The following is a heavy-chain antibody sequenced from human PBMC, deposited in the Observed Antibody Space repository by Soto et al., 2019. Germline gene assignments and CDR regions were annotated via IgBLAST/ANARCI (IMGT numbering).Heavy chain of an antibody. CDR1: GGTFSTFG. J-gene: IGHJ4*02. V-gene: IGHV1-69*13. CDR2: IIPFFGTA. D-gene: IGHD5-18*01. Sequence: SVKVSCKASGGTFSTFGISWVRQAPGQGLEWMGGIIPFFGTARYSQKFEDGITITADESTNTVYMDLRSLTSEDTAIYYCAKSAPMDAGDKYYYDFWGQGALVTVSS. CDR3: AKSAPMDAGDKYYYDF.